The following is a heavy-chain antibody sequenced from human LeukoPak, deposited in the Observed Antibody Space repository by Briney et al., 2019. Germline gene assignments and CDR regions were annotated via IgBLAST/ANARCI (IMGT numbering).Heavy chain of an antibody. D-gene: IGHD5-24*01. J-gene: IGHJ5*02. CDR1: GGTFSSYA. CDR3: ARPRDINNNWFDP. V-gene: IGHV1-69*05. Sequence: EASVKVSCKASGGTFSSYAISWVRQAPGQGLEWMGGIIPIFGTANYAQKFQGRVTITTDESTSTAYMELSSLRSEDTAVYYCARPRDINNNWFDPWGQGTLVTVSS. CDR2: IIPIFGTA.